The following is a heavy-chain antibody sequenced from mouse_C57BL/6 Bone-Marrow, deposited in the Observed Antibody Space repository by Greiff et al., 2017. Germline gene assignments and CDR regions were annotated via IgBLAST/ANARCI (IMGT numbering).Heavy chain of an antibody. CDR3: AREWYYYGSSPYYYAMDY. CDR2: IYPRSGNT. CDR1: GYTFTSSG. D-gene: IGHD1-1*01. J-gene: IGHJ4*01. V-gene: IGHV1-81*01. Sequence: LQESGAELARPGASVKLSCKASGYTFTSSGISWVKQRTGQGLEWIGEIYPRSGNTYYNEKFKGKATLTADKSSSTAYMERRSLTSEDSAVYFCAREWYYYGSSPYYYAMDYWGQGTSVTVSS.